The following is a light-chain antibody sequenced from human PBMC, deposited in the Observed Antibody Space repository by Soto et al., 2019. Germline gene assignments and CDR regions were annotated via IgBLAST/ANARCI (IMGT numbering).Light chain of an antibody. CDR2: QDT. J-gene: IGLJ2*01. CDR1: KLGDKF. CDR3: QAWDRSTAV. Sequence: SYELTQPPSVSVSPEQTATITCSGDKLGDKFACWYQQKPGQSPVLVIYQDTKRPSGIPERFSGSNSGNTAALTISGTQAMDEADYYCQAWDRSTAVFGGGTKLTVL. V-gene: IGLV3-1*01.